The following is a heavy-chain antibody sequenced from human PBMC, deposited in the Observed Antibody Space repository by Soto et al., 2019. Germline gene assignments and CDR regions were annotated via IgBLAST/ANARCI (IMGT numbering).Heavy chain of an antibody. Sequence: QIQLMQSGAEVKKPGASVKVSCKASGYTFTSYGIHWVRQAPGQRLEWTGWINAGNGNTKYSEKFQGRVTITRDTSASTAYLERSSLRSEDTAVYCCARDPNDSSAYYHHYYYGMDVWGQGTTVTVSS. CDR2: INAGNGNT. J-gene: IGHJ6*02. CDR3: ARDPNDSSAYYHHYYYGMDV. CDR1: GYTFTSYG. D-gene: IGHD3-22*01. V-gene: IGHV1-3*01.